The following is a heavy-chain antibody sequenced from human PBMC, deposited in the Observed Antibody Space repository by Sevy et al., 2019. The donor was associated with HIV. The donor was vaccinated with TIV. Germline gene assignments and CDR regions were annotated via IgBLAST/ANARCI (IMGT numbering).Heavy chain of an antibody. V-gene: IGHV1-24*01. D-gene: IGHD5-12*01. CDR3: ATPKYVGYDYESLDI. Sequence: ASVKVSCKVSGYTLTKLSMHLVRQAPGKGLEWMGGFDPGDGETIYAQKFQGRVTMTEDTSTDTAYMELSSLRSEDTAVYYCATPKYVGYDYESLDIWGQRTMVTVSS. J-gene: IGHJ3*02. CDR2: FDPGDGET. CDR1: GYTLTKLS.